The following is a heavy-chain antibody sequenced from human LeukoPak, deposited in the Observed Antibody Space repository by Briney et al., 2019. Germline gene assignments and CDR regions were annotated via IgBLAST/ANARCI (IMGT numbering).Heavy chain of an antibody. CDR1: GGSISSGGYS. D-gene: IGHD4-17*01. J-gene: IGHJ2*01. V-gene: IGHV4-30-2*01. CDR3: ARGDGDYSLGDFDL. CDR2: IYHSGST. Sequence: SETLSLTCAVSGGSISSGGYSWSWIRQPPGKGLEWIGYIYHSGSTYYNPSLKSRVTISVDRSKNQFSLKLISVTAADTAVYYCARGDGDYSLGDFDLWGHGTPVTVSS.